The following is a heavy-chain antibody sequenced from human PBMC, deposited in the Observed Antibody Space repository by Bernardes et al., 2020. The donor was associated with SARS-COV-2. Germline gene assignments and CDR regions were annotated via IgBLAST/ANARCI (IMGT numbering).Heavy chain of an antibody. J-gene: IGHJ6*02. V-gene: IGHV1-18*01. Sequence: ASVKVSCKASGYTFTSYGISWVRQAPGQGLEWMGWISAYNGNTNYAQKLQGRVTMTTDTSTSTAYMELRSLRSDDTAVYYCARDGGSRDIVVVPAHGYYYYGMDVWGQGTTVTVSS. CDR3: ARDGGSRDIVVVPAHGYYYYGMDV. CDR2: ISAYNGNT. CDR1: GYTFTSYG. D-gene: IGHD2-2*01.